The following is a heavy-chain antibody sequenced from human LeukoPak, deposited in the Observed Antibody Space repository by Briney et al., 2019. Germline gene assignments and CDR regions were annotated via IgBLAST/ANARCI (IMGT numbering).Heavy chain of an antibody. Sequence: ASVKVSCKASGYTFTSYAISWVRQAPGQGLEWMGWISAYNGNTNYVQKLQGRVTMTTDTSTSTAYMDLRSLRSDDTAVYYCARVYEVSGHYYYYSMDVWGQGTTVTVSS. CDR2: ISAYNGNT. D-gene: IGHD2-15*01. CDR3: ARVYEVSGHYYYYSMDV. J-gene: IGHJ6*02. V-gene: IGHV1-18*01. CDR1: GYTFTSYA.